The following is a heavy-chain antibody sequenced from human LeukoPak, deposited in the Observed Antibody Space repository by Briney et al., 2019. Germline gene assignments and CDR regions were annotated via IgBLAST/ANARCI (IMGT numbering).Heavy chain of an antibody. J-gene: IGHJ2*01. V-gene: IGHV5-51*01. CDR3: ARDSSGYYFLDL. D-gene: IGHD3-22*01. CDR1: GYSFTSYW. CDR2: IYPGDSDV. Sequence: GESLKISCKGSGYSFTSYWIGWVRQTPGKGLEWMGVIYPGDSDVKYSPPFQGQVTISVDKSINTAYLRWSTLKASDTAIYYCARDSSGYYFLDLWGRGTVVTVSS.